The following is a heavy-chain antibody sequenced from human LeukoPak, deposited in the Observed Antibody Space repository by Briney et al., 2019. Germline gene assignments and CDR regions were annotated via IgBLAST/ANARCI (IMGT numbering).Heavy chain of an antibody. CDR2: INPNSGGT. J-gene: IGHJ4*02. V-gene: IGHV1-2*06. CDR1: GYTFTSYG. D-gene: IGHD2-21*02. CDR3: ARERSAYCGGDCFLDFDY. Sequence: VATVKVSCKASGYTFTSYGISWVRQAPGQGLEWMGRINPNSGGTNYAQKFQGRVTMTRDTSISTAYMELSRLRSDDTAVYYCARERSAYCGGDCFLDFDYWGQGTLVTVSS.